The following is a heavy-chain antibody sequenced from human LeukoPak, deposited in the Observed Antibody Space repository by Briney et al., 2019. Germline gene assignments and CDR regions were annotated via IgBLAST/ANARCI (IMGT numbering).Heavy chain of an antibody. CDR3: ARDGHAYGRGSPHY. D-gene: IGHD3-10*01. V-gene: IGHV3-11*01. CDR1: GFTFSDYY. Sequence: PGGSLRLSCAASGFTFSDYYMSWIRQAPGKGLEWVSYISSSGSTKYYADSVEGRFTISRDNAKNSYLQMNSLRAEDTAVYYCARDGHAYGRGSPHYWGQGTLVTASS. J-gene: IGHJ4*02. CDR2: ISSSGSTK.